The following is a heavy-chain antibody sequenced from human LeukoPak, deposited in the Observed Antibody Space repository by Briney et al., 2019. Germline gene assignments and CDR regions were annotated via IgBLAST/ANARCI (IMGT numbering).Heavy chain of an antibody. CDR3: VRVLTGS. D-gene: IGHD3-9*01. Sequence: PSETLSLTCAVYGGSFSTYYWSWIRQPPGKGLEWIGEINHSGTTNYNPSLKSRVTISIDTSKNRLSLKVSSVTAADTAVYYCVRVLTGSWGQGTLVTVSS. J-gene: IGHJ4*02. V-gene: IGHV4-34*01. CDR1: GGSFSTYY. CDR2: INHSGTT.